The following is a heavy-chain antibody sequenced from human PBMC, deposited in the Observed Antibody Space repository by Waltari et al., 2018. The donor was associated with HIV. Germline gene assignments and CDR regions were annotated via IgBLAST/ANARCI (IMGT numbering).Heavy chain of an antibody. V-gene: IGHV3-23*01. CDR3: AKDIDDADAFDI. D-gene: IGHD3-16*02. J-gene: IGHJ3*02. CDR2: ISGSGGST. Sequence: EVQLLESGGGLVQPGGSLRLSCAASGFTFRSYALSWVRQAPGKGLERVSAISGSGGSTYYADSVKGRFTISRDNSKNTLYLQMNSLRAEDTAVYYCAKDIDDADAFDIWGQGTMVTVSS. CDR1: GFTFRSYA.